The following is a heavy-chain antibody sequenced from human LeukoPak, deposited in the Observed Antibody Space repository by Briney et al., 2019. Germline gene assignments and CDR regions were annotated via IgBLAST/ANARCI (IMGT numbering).Heavy chain of an antibody. CDR3: ARAPREDWNEFDY. D-gene: IGHD1-1*01. CDR1: GFTVSSNY. J-gene: IGHJ4*02. Sequence: PGGSLRLSCAASGFTVSSNYMSWVRQAPGKGLEWVSVIYSGGSTYYADSVKGRFTISRDNSKNTLYLQMNSLRAEDTAVYYCARAPREDWNEFDYWGQGTLVTVSS. CDR2: IYSGGST. V-gene: IGHV3-66*01.